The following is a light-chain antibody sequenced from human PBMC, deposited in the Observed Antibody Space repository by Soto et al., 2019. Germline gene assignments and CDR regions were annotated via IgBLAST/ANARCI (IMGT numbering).Light chain of an antibody. Sequence: ETVMTQSPATLSVSPGERATLSCRAGQSVSSKLAWYQQKPGQAPRLLIYGAPTRATGIPARFSGSGSGTEFTLSISSLQSEDFAVYYCQQYTGPPTTFGQGTRLEIK. J-gene: IGKJ5*01. CDR2: GAP. CDR1: QSVSSK. V-gene: IGKV3D-15*01. CDR3: QQYTGPPTT.